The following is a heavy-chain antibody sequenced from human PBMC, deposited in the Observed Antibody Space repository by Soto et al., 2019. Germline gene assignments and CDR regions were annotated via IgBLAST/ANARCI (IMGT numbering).Heavy chain of an antibody. D-gene: IGHD3-10*01. CDR2: IIPIFGTA. J-gene: IGHJ6*02. CDR1: GGTFSSYA. Sequence: SVKVSCKASGGTFSSYAISWVRQAPGQGLEWMGGIIPIFGTANYAQKFQGRVTITADESTSTAYMELSRLRYDDTAVYYCARANYYGSGSYRRSYGMDVWGQGTTVTVSS. CDR3: ARANYYGSGSYRRSYGMDV. V-gene: IGHV1-69*13.